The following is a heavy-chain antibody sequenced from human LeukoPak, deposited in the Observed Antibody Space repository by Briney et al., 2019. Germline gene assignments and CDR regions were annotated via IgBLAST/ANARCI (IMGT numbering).Heavy chain of an antibody. V-gene: IGHV4-38-2*02. D-gene: IGHD6-19*01. CDR3: ARISVAGRGYYFDH. CDR2: IYHIGTT. CDR1: GYSISSGYY. Sequence: SETLSLTCNVSGYSISSGYYWGWIRQPPGKGLEWLAYIYHIGTTYYNTSLKSRVTISVDTSKNQFSLRLSSVTAADTAVYYCARISVAGRGYYFDHWGQGTLVTVSS. J-gene: IGHJ4*02.